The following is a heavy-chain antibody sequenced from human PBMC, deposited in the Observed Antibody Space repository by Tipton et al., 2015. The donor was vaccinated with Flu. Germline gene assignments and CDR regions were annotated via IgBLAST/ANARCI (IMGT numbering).Heavy chain of an antibody. CDR3: AKVIPELVAGLDY. D-gene: IGHD6-19*01. Sequence: VQLVQSGGGVVQPGRSLRLSCAVSGFTFSRYGMSWVRQAPGKGLEWVSGFSASARTTYFADSVKGRFTISRDNFKNTLYLQMNSLRAEDTAVYYCAKVIPELVAGLDYWGQGTLVTVSS. CDR2: FSASARTT. CDR1: GFTFSRYG. J-gene: IGHJ4*02. V-gene: IGHV3-23*04.